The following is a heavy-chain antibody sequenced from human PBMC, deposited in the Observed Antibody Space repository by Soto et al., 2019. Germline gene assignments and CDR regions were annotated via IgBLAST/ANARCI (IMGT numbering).Heavy chain of an antibody. CDR2: IKEDGSEK. V-gene: IGHV3-7*01. D-gene: IGHD4-17*01. Sequence: GALRLSCAASGFSFNSHWMSWVRQAPGKGLEWVANIKEDGSEKYYVDSVKGRFTISRDNAKHSLYLQMNSLRAEDTAVYYCAARRRTDFGDYWGQGTLVTVSS. CDR3: AARRRTDFGDY. CDR1: GFSFNSHW. J-gene: IGHJ4*02.